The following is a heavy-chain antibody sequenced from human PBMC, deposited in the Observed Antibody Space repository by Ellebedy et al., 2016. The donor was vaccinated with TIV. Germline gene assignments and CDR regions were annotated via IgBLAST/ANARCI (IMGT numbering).Heavy chain of an antibody. CDR1: GFSFTSYS. V-gene: IGHV3-48*04. J-gene: IGHJ3*02. D-gene: IGHD7-27*01. Sequence: GGFLRLSCAASGFSFTSYSMNWVRQAPGKGLEWISYISRSSITIKYADSVKGRFTVSRDNSKNSLYLQMNRLRVEDTALYYCASDMGWGNERINDAFDIWGQGTTVTVSS. CDR2: ISRSSITI. CDR3: ASDMGWGNERINDAFDI.